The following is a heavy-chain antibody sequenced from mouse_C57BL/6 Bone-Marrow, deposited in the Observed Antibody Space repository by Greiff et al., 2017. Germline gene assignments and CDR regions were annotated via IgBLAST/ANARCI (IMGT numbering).Heavy chain of an antibody. CDR1: GFTFTDYY. CDR2: IRNKANGYTT. V-gene: IGHV7-3*01. CDR3: AIPHYYGSRASGYYFDY. Sequence: EVKLMESGGGLVQPGGSLSLSCAASGFTFTDYYMSWVRQPPGKALEWLGFIRNKANGYTTEYSASVKGRFTISRDNSQSILYLQMNALRAEDSATYYCAIPHYYGSRASGYYFDYWGQGTTLTVSS. J-gene: IGHJ2*01. D-gene: IGHD1-1*01.